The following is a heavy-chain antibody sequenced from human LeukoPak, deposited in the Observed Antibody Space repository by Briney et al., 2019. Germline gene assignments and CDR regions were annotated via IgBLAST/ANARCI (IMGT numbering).Heavy chain of an antibody. CDR3: ASIQRDGVCC. J-gene: IGHJ4*02. V-gene: IGHV4-38-2*02. CDR2: IYHSGST. D-gene: IGHD2-8*01. CDR1: GYSISSGYY. Sequence: PSETLSLTCTVSGYSISSGYYWGWIRQPPGKGLEWIGSIYHSGSTYYNPSLKSRVTISVDTSKNQFSLKLSSVTAADTAVYYCASIQRDGVCCWGQGTLVTVSS.